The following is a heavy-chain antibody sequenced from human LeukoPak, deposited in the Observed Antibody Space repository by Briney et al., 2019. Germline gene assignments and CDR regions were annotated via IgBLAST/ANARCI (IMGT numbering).Heavy chain of an antibody. CDR3: AGGYCSGGSCYGYYDRSPFGY. D-gene: IGHD2-15*01. CDR1: GGSFSGYY. Sequence: SETLSLTCDVYGGSFSGYYWSWIRQPPGKGLEWIGEINHSGSTNYNPSLKSRVTISVDTSKNQFSLKLSSVTAADTAVYYCAGGYCSGGSCYGYYDRSPFGYWGQGTLVTVSS. CDR2: INHSGST. J-gene: IGHJ4*02. V-gene: IGHV4-34*01.